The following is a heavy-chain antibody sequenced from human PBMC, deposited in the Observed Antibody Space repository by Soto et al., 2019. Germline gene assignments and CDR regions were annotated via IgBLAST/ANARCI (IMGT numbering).Heavy chain of an antibody. CDR1: GFTFTTYW. CDR3: VRDASGWYGL. D-gene: IGHD6-19*01. J-gene: IGHJ5*02. CDR2: INQDGTQK. Sequence: GGSLRPSCAASGFTFTTYWMTWVRQTPDKGLEWVANINQDGTQKYYVDSVRGRFTISRDNANSSLNLQINNLRVEDTAVYYCVRDASGWYGLWGQGTLVTVSS. V-gene: IGHV3-7*05.